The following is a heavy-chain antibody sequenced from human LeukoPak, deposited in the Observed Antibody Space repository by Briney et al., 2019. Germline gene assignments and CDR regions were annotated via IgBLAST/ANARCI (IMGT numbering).Heavy chain of an antibody. D-gene: IGHD5-12*01. V-gene: IGHV4-59*01. CDR1: GGSISSYY. CDR2: IYYSGST. CDR3: ARGRRGYSGYDEYFDY. J-gene: IGHJ4*02. Sequence: PSETLSLTCTVSGGSISSYYWSWIRRPPGKGLEWIGYIYYSGSTNYNPSLKSRVTISVDTSKNQFSLKLSSVTAADTAVYYCARGRRGYSGYDEYFDYWGQGTLVTVSS.